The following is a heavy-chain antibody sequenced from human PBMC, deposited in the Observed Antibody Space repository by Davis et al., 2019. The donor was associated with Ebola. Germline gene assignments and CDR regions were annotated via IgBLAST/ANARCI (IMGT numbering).Heavy chain of an antibody. Sequence: PGGSLRLSCAASGFTFSSYDMHWVRQATGKGLEWVSAIGTAGDTYYPGSVKGRFTISRENAKNSLYLQMNSLRAEDTAVYYCARASRRDGYNYRYYFDYWGQGTLVTVSS. J-gene: IGHJ4*02. V-gene: IGHV3-13*01. CDR2: IGTAGDT. CDR1: GFTFSSYD. CDR3: ARASRRDGYNYRYYFDY. D-gene: IGHD5-24*01.